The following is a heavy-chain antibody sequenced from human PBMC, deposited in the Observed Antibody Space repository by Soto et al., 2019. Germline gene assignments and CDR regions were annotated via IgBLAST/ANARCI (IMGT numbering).Heavy chain of an antibody. D-gene: IGHD5-12*01. CDR1: GCTFACFS. J-gene: IGHJ6*02. CDR2: ISAYNGNT. CDR3: ARDQGMATYYYYGMDV. V-gene: IGHV1-18*04. Sequence: SLKGAGKASGCTFACFSMVGVRQAPGQGLEWMGWISAYNGNTNYAQKLQGRVTMTTDTSTSTAYMELRSLRSDDTAVYYCARDQGMATYYYYGMDVWGQGTTVTVSS.